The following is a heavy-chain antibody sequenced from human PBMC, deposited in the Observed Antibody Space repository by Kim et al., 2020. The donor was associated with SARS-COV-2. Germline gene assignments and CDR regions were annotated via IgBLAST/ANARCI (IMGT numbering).Heavy chain of an antibody. CDR3: ARDGGGEGYYDSSGYAPDAFDI. D-gene: IGHD3-22*01. CDR2: ISSSSSYI. V-gene: IGHV3-21*01. CDR1: GFTFRSYS. J-gene: IGHJ3*02. Sequence: GGSLRLSCAASGFTFRSYSMNWVRQAPGKGLEWVSSISSSSSYIYYADSVKGRFTISRDNAKNSLYLQMNSLRAEDTAVYYCARDGGGEGYYDSSGYAPDAFDIWGQGTMVTVSS.